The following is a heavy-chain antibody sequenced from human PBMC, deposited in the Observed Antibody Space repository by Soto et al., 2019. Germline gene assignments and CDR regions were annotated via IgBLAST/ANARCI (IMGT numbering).Heavy chain of an antibody. V-gene: IGHV4-31*01. J-gene: IGHJ4*02. CDR2: IFYSGRT. CDR1: GGSINSGGYY. CDR3: ARGYRQSGYSSSWVFDY. D-gene: IGHD6-13*01. Sequence: QVQLQESGPGLVKPSQTLSLICTVSGGSINSGGYYWNWIRQHPGKGLEWIGNIFYSGRTYYNPFLRSQVTKSAAPSENQFSLNLSSVTAADTAVYFCARGYRQSGYSSSWVFDYWGQGTLVNVSS.